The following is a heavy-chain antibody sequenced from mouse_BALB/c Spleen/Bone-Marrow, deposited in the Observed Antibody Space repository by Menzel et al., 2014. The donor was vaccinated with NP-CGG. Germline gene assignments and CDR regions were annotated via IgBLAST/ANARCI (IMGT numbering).Heavy chain of an antibody. CDR1: GYTITTYW. CDR2: IYPGSGSA. D-gene: IGHD1-1*01. Sequence: LQQSGSELVRPGTSVKLSCKASGYTITTYWMHWVKQRRGQGLEWIGNIYPGSGSANYDEKFKNKGTLTVDTSSSTAYMHLSSLTSEGSAVYYCTRGLGYYGSSYGFFDYWGQGTILTVSS. CDR3: TRGLGYYGSSYGFFDY. V-gene: IGHV1S22*01. J-gene: IGHJ2*01.